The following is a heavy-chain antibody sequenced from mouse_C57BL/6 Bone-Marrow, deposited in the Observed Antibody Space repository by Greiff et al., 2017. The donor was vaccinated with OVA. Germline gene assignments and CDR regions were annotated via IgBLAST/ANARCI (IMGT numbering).Heavy chain of an antibody. CDR1: GYTFTEYT. CDR2: FYPGSGSI. CDR3: ARHEGYYYGSRHYFDY. Sequence: VQRVESGAELVKPGASVKLSCKASGYTFTEYTIHWVKQRSGQGLEWIGWFYPGSGSIKYNEKFKDKATLTADKSSSTVYMELSRLTSEDSAVYFCARHEGYYYGSRHYFDYWGQGTTLTVSS. V-gene: IGHV1-62-2*01. D-gene: IGHD1-1*01. J-gene: IGHJ2*01.